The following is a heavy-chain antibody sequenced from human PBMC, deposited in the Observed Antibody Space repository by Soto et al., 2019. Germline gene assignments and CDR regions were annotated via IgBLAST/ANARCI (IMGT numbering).Heavy chain of an antibody. V-gene: IGHV1-8*01. CDR3: ARQDCSSTSCHFPDYYYYGMDV. CDR2: MNPNSGNT. D-gene: IGHD2-2*01. Sequence: ASVKVSCKASGYTFTSYDINWVRQATGQGLEWMGWMNPNSGNTGYAQKLQGRVTMTRNTSISTAYMELSSLRSEDTAVYYCARQDCSSTSCHFPDYYYYGMDVWGQGTTVTVSS. J-gene: IGHJ6*02. CDR1: GYTFTSYD.